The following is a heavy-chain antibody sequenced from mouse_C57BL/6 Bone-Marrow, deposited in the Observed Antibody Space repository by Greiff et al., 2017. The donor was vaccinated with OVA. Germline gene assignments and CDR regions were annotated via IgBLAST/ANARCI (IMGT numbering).Heavy chain of an antibody. CDR2: IRSKSNNYAT. CDR1: GFSFNTYA. D-gene: IGHD1-1*01. CDR3: VRDYYGSSHWYFDV. J-gene: IGHJ1*03. Sequence: QGVESGGGLVQPKGSLKLSCAASGFSFNTYAMNWVRQAPGKGLEWVARIRSKSNNYATYYADSVKDRFTISRDDSESMLYLQMNNLKTEDTAMYYCVRDYYGSSHWYFDVWGTGTTVTVSS. V-gene: IGHV10-1*01.